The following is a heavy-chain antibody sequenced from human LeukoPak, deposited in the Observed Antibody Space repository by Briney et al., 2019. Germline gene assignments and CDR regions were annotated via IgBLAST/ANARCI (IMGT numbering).Heavy chain of an antibody. CDR1: GFTVSSNY. D-gene: IGHD6-13*01. V-gene: IGHV3-53*01. J-gene: IGHJ4*02. Sequence: GGSLRLSCAASGFTVSSNYMSWVRLAPGKGLEWVSVIYSGGSTYYADSVKGRFTISRDNSKNTLYLQMNSLRAEDTAVHYCASALSTIAAAGLYYFDYWGQGTLVTVSS. CDR3: ASALSTIAAAGLYYFDY. CDR2: IYSGGST.